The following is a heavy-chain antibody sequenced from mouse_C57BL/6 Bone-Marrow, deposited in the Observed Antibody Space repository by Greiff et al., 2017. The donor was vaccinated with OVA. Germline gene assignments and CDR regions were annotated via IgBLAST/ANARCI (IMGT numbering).Heavy chain of an antibody. Sequence: EVKLVESGGGLVKPGGSLKLSCAASGFTFSSYAMSWVRQTPEKRLEWVATISDGGSYTYYPDNVKGRFTISRDNAKNNLYLQMSHLKSEDTAMYYCARDEGLNYGGAYGGQGTLVTVSA. V-gene: IGHV5-4*01. CDR1: GFTFSSYA. CDR3: ARDEGLNYGGAY. J-gene: IGHJ3*01. CDR2: ISDGGSYT. D-gene: IGHD1-1*01.